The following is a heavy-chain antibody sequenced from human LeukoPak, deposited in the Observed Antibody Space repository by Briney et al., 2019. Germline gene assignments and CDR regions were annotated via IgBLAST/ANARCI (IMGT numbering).Heavy chain of an antibody. CDR3: ARGHIVVVPAAIRGSDYYYYYGMDV. J-gene: IGHJ6*02. CDR1: GYTLTELS. D-gene: IGHD2-2*02. CDR2: FDPEDGET. Sequence: ASVKVSCKVSGYTLTELSMHWVRQAPGKGLEWMGGFDPEDGETIYAQKLQGRVTMTTDTSTSTAYMELRSLRSDDTAVYYCARGHIVVVPAAIRGSDYYYYYGMDVWGQGTTVTVSS. V-gene: IGHV1-24*01.